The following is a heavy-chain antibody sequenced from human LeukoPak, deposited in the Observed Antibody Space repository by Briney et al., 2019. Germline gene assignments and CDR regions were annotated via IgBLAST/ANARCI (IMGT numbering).Heavy chain of an antibody. CDR3: ARGYSYGHGGYFDY. CDR1: GFTFSSYW. V-gene: IGHV3-74*01. D-gene: IGHD5-18*01. Sequence: PGGSLRLSCAASGFTFSSYWMHWVRQAPGKGLVWVSRINSDGSSTSYADSVKGRFTISRDNAKNTLYLQMNSLRAEDTAVYYCARGYSYGHGGYFDYWGQGTLVTVSS. J-gene: IGHJ4*02. CDR2: INSDGSST.